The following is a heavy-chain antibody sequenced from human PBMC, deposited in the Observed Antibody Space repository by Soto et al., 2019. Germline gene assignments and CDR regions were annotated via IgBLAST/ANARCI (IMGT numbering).Heavy chain of an antibody. CDR3: AREGQPAAGTTPHN. D-gene: IGHD6-13*01. J-gene: IGHJ4*02. CDR2: ISYDGGKK. CDR1: GFNFSSYA. V-gene: IGHV3-30*04. Sequence: GGSLRLSCAASGFNFSSYAMHWVRQAPGKGLEWVAVISYDGGKKYDADSVKGRFTISRDNSQNTLYVEMTSLSAEDKAVYYCAREGQPAAGTTPHNWGQGTLVTVSS.